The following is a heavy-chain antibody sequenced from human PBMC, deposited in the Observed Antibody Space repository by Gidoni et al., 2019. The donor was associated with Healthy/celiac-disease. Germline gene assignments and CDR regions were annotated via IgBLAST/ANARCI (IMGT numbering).Heavy chain of an antibody. V-gene: IGHV3-11*01. CDR3: ARDDLEDSSSSQGIGY. J-gene: IGHJ4*02. CDR1: RLPFSTYY. D-gene: IGHD6-6*01. CDR2: ISRSGSTI. Sequence: QVQLVESGGGLVKHGGSLSLSCAASRLPFSTYYMSWSRQAPGQGLEWVAYISRSGSTIYYADSVKGRFTISRDNAKNSLYLQMNSLRAEDTAVYYCARDDLEDSSSSQGIGYWGQGTLVTVSS.